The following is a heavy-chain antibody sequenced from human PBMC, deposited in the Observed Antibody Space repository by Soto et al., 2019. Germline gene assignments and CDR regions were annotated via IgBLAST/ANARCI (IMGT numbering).Heavy chain of an antibody. CDR3: ARPLHFDGNTDY. V-gene: IGHV4-31*03. D-gene: IGHD3-9*01. CDR1: GDSISSGGYY. J-gene: IGHJ4*02. Sequence: QVQLQESGPGLVKPSQTLSLTCTVSGDSISSGGYYWSWIRQHTGQGLEWIAPIYYSGSTYYNPSLKSRVTTSVDTSKNQCSLKLSSVTEADTAVYYCARPLHFDGNTDYWGQGTLVTVSS. CDR2: IYYSGST.